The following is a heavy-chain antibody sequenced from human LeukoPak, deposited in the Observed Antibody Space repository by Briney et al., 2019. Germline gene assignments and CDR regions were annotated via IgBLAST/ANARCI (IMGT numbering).Heavy chain of an antibody. CDR1: GFTFSTYW. CDR2: IKQDGSEK. CDR3: ARSLGSCSGGSCYS. D-gene: IGHD2-15*01. J-gene: IGHJ4*02. V-gene: IGHV3-7*05. Sequence: GGSLRLSCAASGFTFSTYWMTWVRQAPGKGLEWVANIKQDGSEKYYVDSRKGRFTISRDNAKNSLYLQMNSLRADDTAVYYCARSLGSCSGGSCYSWGQGTLVTVSS.